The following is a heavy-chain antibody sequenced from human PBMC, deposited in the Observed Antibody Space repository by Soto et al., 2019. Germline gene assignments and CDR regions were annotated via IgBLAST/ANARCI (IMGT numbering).Heavy chain of an antibody. CDR1: GFTFSSYA. Sequence: GGSLRLSCAASGFTFSSYAMSWVRQAPGKGLEWVSAISGSGGSTYYADSVKGRFTISRDNSKNTLYLQMNSLRAEDTAVYYCANSPGFLEWLSRDYYYYGMDVWGQGTTVTVSS. V-gene: IGHV3-23*01. CDR3: ANSPGFLEWLSRDYYYYGMDV. CDR2: ISGSGGST. J-gene: IGHJ6*02. D-gene: IGHD3-3*01.